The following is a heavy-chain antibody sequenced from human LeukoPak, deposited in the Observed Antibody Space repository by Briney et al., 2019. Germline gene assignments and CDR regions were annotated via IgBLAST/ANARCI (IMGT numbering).Heavy chain of an antibody. D-gene: IGHD6-13*01. J-gene: IGHJ4*02. CDR3: ARGGYTSSWYISRDY. V-gene: IGHV3-7*01. Sequence: GGSLRLSCAASAFTFSRYWMTWVRQAPGKGLEWVANIKEDGSEKYYVDSVKGRFSISRDNTKNSLHLQMNSLRAEDTAVYYCARGGYTSSWYISRDYWGQETLVTVSS. CDR1: AFTFSRYW. CDR2: IKEDGSEK.